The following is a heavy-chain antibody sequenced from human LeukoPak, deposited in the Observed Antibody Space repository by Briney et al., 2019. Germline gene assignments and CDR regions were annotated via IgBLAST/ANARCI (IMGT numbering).Heavy chain of an antibody. CDR3: ARVGRSRGSLPNSYYYMDV. Sequence: SVKVSCKASGDIFNSYSISWVRQAPEQGLEWMGGIIPIFGSANYAQKFQGRVTITTDQSTSTAYMELSSLSSEDMAVYYCARVGRSRGSLPNSYYYMDVWGTGTTVTVSS. CDR2: IIPIFGSA. J-gene: IGHJ6*03. CDR1: GDIFNSYS. V-gene: IGHV1-69*05. D-gene: IGHD1-26*01.